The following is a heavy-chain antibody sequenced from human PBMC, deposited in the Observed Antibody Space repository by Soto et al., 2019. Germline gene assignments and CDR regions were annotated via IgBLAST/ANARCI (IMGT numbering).Heavy chain of an antibody. V-gene: IGHV3-23*01. CDR1: GLTFRAFS. Sequence: EVQLLESGGGLVQPGGSLRLSCAASGLTFRAFSMSWVRQPPGKGLEWVSGISGSGGSTYYADSVKGRFTISRDSSSNTLYLQMSTLRPEDTAVYYCAKSRGDSWYLYYYDYWGQGTLVTVSS. CDR2: ISGSGGST. J-gene: IGHJ4*02. D-gene: IGHD5-12*01. CDR3: AKSRGDSWYLYYYDY.